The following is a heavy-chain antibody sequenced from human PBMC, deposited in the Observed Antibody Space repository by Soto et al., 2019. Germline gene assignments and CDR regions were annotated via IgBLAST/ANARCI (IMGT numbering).Heavy chain of an antibody. CDR2: INHSGST. J-gene: IGHJ6*02. V-gene: IGHV4-34*01. Sequence: QVQLQQWGAGLLKPSETLSLTCAVYGGSFSGYYWSWIRQPPGKGREWMGEINHSGSTNYNPSLKSRVTISVDTSKNQFSLKLSSVTAADTAVYYCARVTGRYYYGMDVWGQGTTVTVSS. CDR1: GGSFSGYY. CDR3: ARVTGRYYYGMDV.